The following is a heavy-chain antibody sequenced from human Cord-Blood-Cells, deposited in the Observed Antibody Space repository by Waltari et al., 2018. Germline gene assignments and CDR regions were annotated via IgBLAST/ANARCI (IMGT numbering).Heavy chain of an antibody. CDR1: GFTVSSNY. CDR2: IYSGGST. Sequence: EVQLVESGGGLIQPGGSLRLSCAASGFTVSSNYMSWVRQAPGKGLGWVSVIYSGGSTYYADSVKGRFTISRDNSKNTLYLQMNSLRAEDTAVYYCARGYSGYDYAFDIWGQGTMVTVSS. J-gene: IGHJ3*02. CDR3: ARGYSGYDYAFDI. V-gene: IGHV3-53*01. D-gene: IGHD5-12*01.